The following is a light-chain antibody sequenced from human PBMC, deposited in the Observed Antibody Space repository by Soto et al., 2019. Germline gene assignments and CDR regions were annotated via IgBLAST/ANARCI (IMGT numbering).Light chain of an antibody. CDR3: TSYGGSNNLV. J-gene: IGLJ2*01. CDR2: DVN. V-gene: IGLV2-8*01. CDR1: STDVGGYDF. Sequence: QSALTQPPSASGSPGQSVTISCTGTSTDVGGYDFVSWYQHHPGQAPKLMIYDVNKRPSGVPDRFSGSKSGNTASLTVSGLQAEDEADYYCTSYGGSNNLVFGGGTKLTVL.